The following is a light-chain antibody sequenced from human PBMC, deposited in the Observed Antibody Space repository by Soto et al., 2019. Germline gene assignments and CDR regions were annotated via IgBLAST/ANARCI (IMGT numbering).Light chain of an antibody. CDR3: CSYAGRGV. V-gene: IGLV2-11*01. CDR1: SSDVGGYNY. Sequence: QSVLTQPRSVSGSPGQSVTISCTGTSSDVGGYNYVSWYQQHPGKAPKLMIYVVSKRPSGVPDRFSGSKSGNTASLTISGLQAEDEADYYCCSYAGRGVFGTGTKLTVL. CDR2: VVS. J-gene: IGLJ1*01.